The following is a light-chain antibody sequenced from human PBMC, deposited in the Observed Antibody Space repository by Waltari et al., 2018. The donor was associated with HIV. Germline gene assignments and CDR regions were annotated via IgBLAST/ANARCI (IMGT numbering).Light chain of an antibody. V-gene: IGLV1-40*01. CDR2: GYL. CDR3: QSYDDSLSGWV. J-gene: IGLJ3*02. CDR1: SSNIGAGFD. Sequence: QSVLTQPPSVSGAPGQGVTISCSGNSSNIGAGFDVHWYQHLPVTAPKLLIYGYLNRPSGVPDRFSGSKSGTSASLAINGLQAADEGEYYCQSYDDSLSGWVFGGGTKLTVL.